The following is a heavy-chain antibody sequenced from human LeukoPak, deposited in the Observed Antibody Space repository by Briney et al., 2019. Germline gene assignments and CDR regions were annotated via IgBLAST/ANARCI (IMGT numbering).Heavy chain of an antibody. J-gene: IGHJ4*02. D-gene: IGHD3-9*01. Sequence: GGSLRLSCAASGFTFSSYAMHWVRQAPGKGLEWVAVISYDGSNKYYADSVKGRFTISRDNSKNTLYLQMNSLRAEDTAVYYCARDTTGYGPDFDYWGQGTLVTVSS. V-gene: IGHV3-30*04. CDR1: GFTFSSYA. CDR2: ISYDGSNK. CDR3: ARDTTGYGPDFDY.